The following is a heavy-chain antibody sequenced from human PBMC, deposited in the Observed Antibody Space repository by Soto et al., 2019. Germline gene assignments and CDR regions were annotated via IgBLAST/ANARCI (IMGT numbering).Heavy chain of an antibody. CDR2: IYYSGST. J-gene: IGHJ4*02. D-gene: IGHD4-17*01. Sequence: SETLSLTCTVSGGSISSGDYYWSWIRQPPGKGLEWIGYIYYSGSTYYNPSLKSRVTISADTSKNQFSLKLTSVTAADTAVYYCARGSTTEKVDSWGQGTLVTVSS. V-gene: IGHV4-30-4*01. CDR1: GGSISSGDYY. CDR3: ARGSTTEKVDS.